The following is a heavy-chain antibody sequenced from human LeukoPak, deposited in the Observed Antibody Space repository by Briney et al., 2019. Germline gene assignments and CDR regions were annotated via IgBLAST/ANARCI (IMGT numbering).Heavy chain of an antibody. J-gene: IGHJ4*02. CDR2: INHSGST. CDR1: GGSFSGYY. V-gene: IGHV4-34*01. CDR3: ARGPDIVVVPAAQIPFDY. D-gene: IGHD2-2*01. Sequence: PSETLSLTCAVYGGSFSGYYWSWIRQPPGKGLEWIGEINHSGSTNYNPSLKSRVTISVDTSKNQFSLKLSSVTAADTAVYYCARGPDIVVVPAAQIPFDYWGQGTLVTVSP.